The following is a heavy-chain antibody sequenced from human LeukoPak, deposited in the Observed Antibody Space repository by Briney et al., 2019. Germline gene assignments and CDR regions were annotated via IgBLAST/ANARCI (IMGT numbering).Heavy chain of an antibody. D-gene: IGHD5-12*01. CDR3: ARDYSGYDYDY. V-gene: IGHV1-69*13. CDR2: IIPIFGTA. J-gene: IGHJ4*02. CDR1: GGTFSSYA. Sequence: VKVSCKASGGTFSSYAISWVRQAPGQGLEWMGGIIPIFGTANYAQKFQGRVTMTRDTSTSTVYMELSSLRSEDTAVYYCARDYSGYDYDYWGQGTLVTVSS.